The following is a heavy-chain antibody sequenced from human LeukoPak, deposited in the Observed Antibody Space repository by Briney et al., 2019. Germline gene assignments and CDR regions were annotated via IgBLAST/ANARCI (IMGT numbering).Heavy chain of an antibody. Sequence: GGSLRLSCAASGFTFSDHYMDWVRQAPGKGLEWVGRTRKKANGYTTEYAASVEGRFTISRDDSKNSLYLQMNSLKTEDTAVYYCVRVDSAYYFDYWGRGTLVTVSS. CDR1: GFTFSDHY. J-gene: IGHJ4*02. CDR3: VRVDSAYYFDY. CDR2: TRKKANGYTT. D-gene: IGHD4-11*01. V-gene: IGHV3-72*01.